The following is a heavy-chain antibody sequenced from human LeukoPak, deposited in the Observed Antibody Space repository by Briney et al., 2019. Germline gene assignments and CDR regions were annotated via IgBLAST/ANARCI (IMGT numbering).Heavy chain of an antibody. J-gene: IGHJ5*02. D-gene: IGHD6-19*01. Sequence: SETLSLTCTVSGGSISSYYWSWIRQPPGKGLEWIGYIYYSGSTNYNPSLKSRVTISVDTSKNQFSLKLSSVTAADTAVYYCARHVERKQWLVRDNWFDPWGQRTLVTVSS. CDR1: GGSISSYY. V-gene: IGHV4-59*08. CDR3: ARHVERKQWLVRDNWFDP. CDR2: IYYSGST.